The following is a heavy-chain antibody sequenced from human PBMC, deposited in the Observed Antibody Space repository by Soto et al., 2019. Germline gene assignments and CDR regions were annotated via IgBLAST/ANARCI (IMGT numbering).Heavy chain of an antibody. Sequence: PGGSLRLSCAASGFTVSSNYMSWVRHAPGKGLEWVSLIYSGGSTYYADSMKGRFTISRDNSKNTLYLQMNSLRVEDTALYYCASGAMQSAFVDYGGQGTLVPVAX. CDR3: ASGAMQSAFVDY. CDR1: GFTVSSNY. J-gene: IGHJ4*02. D-gene: IGHD6-19*01. V-gene: IGHV3-66*01. CDR2: IYSGGST.